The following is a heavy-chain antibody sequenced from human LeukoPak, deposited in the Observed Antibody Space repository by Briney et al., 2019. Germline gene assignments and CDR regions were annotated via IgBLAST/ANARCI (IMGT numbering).Heavy chain of an antibody. D-gene: IGHD2-2*01. CDR2: TYYRSKWYN. V-gene: IGHV6-1*01. Sequence: SQTLSLTCAISGDSVSRNSAAWNWIRQSPSRGLEWLGSTYYRSKWYNDYAVSVKSRITINPDTSKNQFSLQLNSVTPEDTAVYYCARGGSIVVVPAARENYYYYGMDVWGQGTTVTVSS. J-gene: IGHJ6*02. CDR3: ARGGSIVVVPAARENYYYYGMDV. CDR1: GDSVSRNSAA.